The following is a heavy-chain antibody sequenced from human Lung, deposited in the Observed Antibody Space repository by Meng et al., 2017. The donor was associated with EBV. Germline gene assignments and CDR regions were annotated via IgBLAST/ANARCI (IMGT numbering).Heavy chain of an antibody. CDR2: TYYRSKWYN. Sequence: QVQLQQSGPGLVXXXXXLSLTFXXXGDSVSSNSAAWNWIRQSPSRGLEWLGRTYYRSKWYNDYAVSVKSRITINPDTSKNQFSLQLNSVTPEDTAVYYCARDLGITVVQGVGFDPWGQGTLVTVSS. CDR1: GDSVSSNSAA. CDR3: ARDLGITVVQGVGFDP. V-gene: IGHV6-1*01. J-gene: IGHJ5*02. D-gene: IGHD3-10*01.